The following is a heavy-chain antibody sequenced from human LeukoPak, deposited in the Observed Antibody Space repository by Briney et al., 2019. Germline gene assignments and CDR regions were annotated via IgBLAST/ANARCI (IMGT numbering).Heavy chain of an antibody. CDR1: GFTFSSYS. J-gene: IGHJ4*02. CDR3: ARAGPDYGDSLSFDY. V-gene: IGHV3-48*04. Sequence: GGSLRLSCAASGFTFSSYSMNWVRQAPGKGLEWVSYISSSSSTTYYADSVKGRFTISRDNAKNSLYLQMNSLRAEDTAVYYCARAGPDYGDSLSFDYWGQGTLVTVSS. CDR2: ISSSSSTT. D-gene: IGHD4-17*01.